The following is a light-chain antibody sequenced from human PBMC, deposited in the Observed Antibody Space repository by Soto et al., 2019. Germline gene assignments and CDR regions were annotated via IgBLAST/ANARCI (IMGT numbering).Light chain of an antibody. V-gene: IGLV2-11*01. CDR1: SSDVGGYNY. CDR3: SSYAGSFYV. J-gene: IGLJ1*01. Sequence: QSVLIQPRSVSGPPGQSVTNSCPGTSSDVGGYNYVSWYQQHPGKASKLMVYDVSDRALVVPDRFYGSKSRNTASLTISGLQSNDEAEDYCSSYAGSFYVFGTGTKVTVL. CDR2: DVS.